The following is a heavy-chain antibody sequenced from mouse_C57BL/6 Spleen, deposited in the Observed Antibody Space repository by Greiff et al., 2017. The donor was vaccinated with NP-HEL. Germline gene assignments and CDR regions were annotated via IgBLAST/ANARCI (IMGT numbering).Heavy chain of an antibody. CDR1: GYSFTGYY. CDR3: ARKNPELGRNYYAMDY. D-gene: IGHD4-1*01. CDR2: INPSTGGT. J-gene: IGHJ4*01. V-gene: IGHV1-42*01. Sequence: EVKLVESGPELVKPGASVKISCKASGYSFTGYYMNWVKQSPEKSLEWIGEINPSTGGTTYNQKFKAKATLTVDKSSSTAYMQLKSLTSEDSAVYYCARKNPELGRNYYAMDYWGQGTSVTVSS.